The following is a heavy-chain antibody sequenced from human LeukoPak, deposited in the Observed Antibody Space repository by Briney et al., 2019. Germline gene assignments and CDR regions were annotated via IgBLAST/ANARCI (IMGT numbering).Heavy chain of an antibody. CDR2: ISYDGSNK. V-gene: IGHV3-30-3*01. Sequence: GGSLRLSCAASGFTFSSYAMHWVRQAPGKGLEWVAVISYDGSNKYYADSVKGRFTISRDNSKNTLYLQMNSLRAGDTAVYYCARGRSSSWYSFDYWGQGTLVTVSS. CDR1: GFTFSSYA. CDR3: ARGRSSSWYSFDY. D-gene: IGHD6-13*01. J-gene: IGHJ4*02.